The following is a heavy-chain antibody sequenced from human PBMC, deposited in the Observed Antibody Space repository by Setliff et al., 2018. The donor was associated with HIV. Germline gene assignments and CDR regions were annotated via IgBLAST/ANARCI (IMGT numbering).Heavy chain of an antibody. CDR2: IYYSGST. V-gene: IGHV4-39*07. CDR1: GGSISSSSYY. J-gene: IGHJ4*02. CDR3: ARAVQLGYFDY. Sequence: SETLSLTCTVSGGSISSSSYYWGWIRQPPGKGLEWIGSIYYSGSTYYNPSLKSRVTISVDTSKNQFSLKLSSVTAADTAVYYCARAVQLGYFDYWGQGTLVTVTS. D-gene: IGHD6-6*01.